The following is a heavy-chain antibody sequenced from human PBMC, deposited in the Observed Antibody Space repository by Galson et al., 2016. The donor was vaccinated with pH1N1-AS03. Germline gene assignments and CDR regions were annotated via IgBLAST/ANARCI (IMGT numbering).Heavy chain of an antibody. Sequence: SVKVSCKASGYTFISYVMHWVRQAPGQRLEWMGWINAGNGNTTYSQSFQGRVTITRDTSASKAYMELSSLRSEDTAVYYCARGLGSYGMDVWGQGTTVTVSS. D-gene: IGHD3-16*01. J-gene: IGHJ6*02. CDR1: GYTFISYV. CDR3: ARGLGSYGMDV. V-gene: IGHV1-3*01. CDR2: INAGNGNT.